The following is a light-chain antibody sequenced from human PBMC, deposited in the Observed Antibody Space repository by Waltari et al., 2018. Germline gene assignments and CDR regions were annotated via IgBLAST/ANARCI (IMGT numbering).Light chain of an antibody. CDR3: QQYNERPRT. J-gene: IGKJ1*01. Sequence: EIVMTQSPATLSVTPGARVTLSCRSSQSVSYNLAWYQQKPGQAPRLLIYAASSRATGIPDRFSGSGSGSAFSLTISSRESEDFAVYYCQQYNERPRTFGQGTKVEIK. CDR2: AAS. V-gene: IGKV3-15*01. CDR1: QSVSYN.